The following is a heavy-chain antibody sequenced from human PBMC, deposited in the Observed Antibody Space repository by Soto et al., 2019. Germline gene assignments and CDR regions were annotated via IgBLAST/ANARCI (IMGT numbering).Heavy chain of an antibody. CDR2: INPSGGST. CDR3: ARGGDIAARTTHNWFDP. Sequence: GASVKVSCKASGYTFTSYYMHWVRQAPGQGLEWMGIINPSGGSTSYAQKFQGRVTMTRDTSTSTVYMELSSLRSEDTAVYYCARGGDIAARTTHNWFDPWGQGTLVTVSS. CDR1: GYTFTSYY. V-gene: IGHV1-46*03. D-gene: IGHD6-6*01. J-gene: IGHJ5*02.